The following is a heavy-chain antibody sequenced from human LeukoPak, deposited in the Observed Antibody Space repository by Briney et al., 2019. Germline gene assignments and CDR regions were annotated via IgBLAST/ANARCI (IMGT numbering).Heavy chain of an antibody. CDR3: ARVDTAMRRPSYFDY. D-gene: IGHD5-18*01. J-gene: IGHJ4*02. CDR2: ISAYNGKT. Sequence: ASVKVSCKASGYTFTSYGISWVRQAPGQGLEWMGWISAYNGKTNYAQKLQGRVTMTTDTSTSTAYMELRSLRSDDTAVYYCARVDTAMRRPSYFDYWGQGTLVTVSS. V-gene: IGHV1-18*01. CDR1: GYTFTSYG.